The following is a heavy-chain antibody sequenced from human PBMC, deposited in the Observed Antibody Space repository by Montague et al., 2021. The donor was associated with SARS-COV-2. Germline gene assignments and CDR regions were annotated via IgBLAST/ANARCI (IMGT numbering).Heavy chain of an antibody. CDR3: ARLGAITLVRGITKADFSNYGMDA. CDR2: INHSGST. CDR1: SGSFRGYY. V-gene: IGHV4-34*01. D-gene: IGHD3-10*01. Sequence: SETLSLTCAVSSGSFRGYYWSWIRQPPGKGLEWLGEINHSGSTTXNPSLGSRVSISVDTSNKQFSPKVTSVTAADTAVYYCARLGAITLVRGITKADFSNYGMDAWGQGTTVTVSS. J-gene: IGHJ6*02.